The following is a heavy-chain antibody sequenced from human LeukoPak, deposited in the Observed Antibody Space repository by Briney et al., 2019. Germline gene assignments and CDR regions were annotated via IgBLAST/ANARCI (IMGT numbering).Heavy chain of an antibody. J-gene: IGHJ4*02. Sequence: GESLKISCKGSEDSFTNYWIGWVRQMPGKGLEWMGIIFPGDSDTTYSPSFQGQFTISADNSINPAYLQWSGLKASDTAMYYCATSESQTKCDYWGQGTLVTVSS. CDR3: ATSESQTKCDY. D-gene: IGHD1/OR15-1a*01. CDR2: IFPGDSDT. CDR1: EDSFTNYW. V-gene: IGHV5-51*01.